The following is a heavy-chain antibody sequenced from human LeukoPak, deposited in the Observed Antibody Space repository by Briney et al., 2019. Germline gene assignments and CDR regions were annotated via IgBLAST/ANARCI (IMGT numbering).Heavy chain of an antibody. Sequence: ASVKVSCKASGYTFTGYYMHWVRQAPGQGLEWMGWINPNSGGTNYAQKFQGRVTMTRDTSISTAYMELSGLRSDDTAVYYCARDLYFCSSTSCYPSYNWFDPWGQGTLVTVSS. D-gene: IGHD2-2*01. V-gene: IGHV1-2*02. CDR2: INPNSGGT. CDR1: GYTFTGYY. CDR3: ARDLYFCSSTSCYPSYNWFDP. J-gene: IGHJ5*02.